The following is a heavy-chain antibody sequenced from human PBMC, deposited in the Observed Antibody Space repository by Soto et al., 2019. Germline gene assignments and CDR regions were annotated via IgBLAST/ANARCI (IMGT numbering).Heavy chain of an antibody. CDR1: GFTFSSYA. Sequence: EVQLLESGGGLVQPGGSLRLSCAASGFTFSSYAMSWVRQAPGKGLEWVSAISGSGGSTYYADSVKGRFTISRDNSENKLYLQMNSLRAEDTAVYYCAKDPFIRSWTKYFDYWGQGTLVTVSS. CDR3: AKDPFIRSWTKYFDY. CDR2: ISGSGGST. V-gene: IGHV3-23*01. D-gene: IGHD6-13*01. J-gene: IGHJ4*02.